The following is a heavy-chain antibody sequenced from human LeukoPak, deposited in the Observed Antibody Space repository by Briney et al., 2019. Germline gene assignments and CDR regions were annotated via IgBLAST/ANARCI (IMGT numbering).Heavy chain of an antibody. V-gene: IGHV4-61*02. J-gene: IGHJ4*02. Sequence: SQTLSLTCTVSGCSISSGSYYWRWIRQPAGKVREWIGRIYTSGNTNYNPSPKSRVTISVDTSKNQFSLKLSSVTAADTAVYYCARTQYDFWSGTYYFDYWGQGTLVTVSS. CDR3: ARTQYDFWSGTYYFDY. CDR1: GCSISSGSYY. D-gene: IGHD3-3*01. CDR2: IYTSGNT.